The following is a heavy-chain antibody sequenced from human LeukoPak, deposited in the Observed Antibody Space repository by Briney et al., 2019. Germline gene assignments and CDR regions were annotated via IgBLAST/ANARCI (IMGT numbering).Heavy chain of an antibody. CDR2: IYYSGST. D-gene: IGHD3-9*01. CDR3: ARIILTGYSYYFDY. J-gene: IGHJ4*02. V-gene: IGHV4-39*07. CDR1: GGSISSSSYY. Sequence: SETLSLTCTVSGGSISSSSYYWGWIRQPPGKGLEWIGSIYYSGSTNYNPSLKSRVTISVDTSKNQFSLKLSSVTAADTAVYYCARIILTGYSYYFDYWGQGTLVTVSS.